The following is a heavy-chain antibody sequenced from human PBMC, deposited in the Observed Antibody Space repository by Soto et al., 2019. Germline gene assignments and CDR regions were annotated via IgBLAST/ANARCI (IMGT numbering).Heavy chain of an antibody. J-gene: IGHJ4*02. CDR1: GFTFSSYA. Sequence: PGGSLRLSCAASGFTFSSYAMHWVRQAPGKGLEWVAVISYDGSNKYYADSVKGRFTISRDNSKNTLYLQMNSLRAEDTAVYYCARAGSSYYYDEPDYWGQGTLVTVSS. CDR3: ARAGSSYYYDEPDY. D-gene: IGHD3-22*01. V-gene: IGHV3-30-3*01. CDR2: ISYDGSNK.